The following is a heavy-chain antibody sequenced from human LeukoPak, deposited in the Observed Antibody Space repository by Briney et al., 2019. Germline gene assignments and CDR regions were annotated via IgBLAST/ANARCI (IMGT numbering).Heavy chain of an antibody. Sequence: SETLSLTCAVYGGSFSGSYWSWIRQPPGKGLEWIGEINHSGSTNYNPSLKSRVTISVDTSKNQFSLKLSSVTAADTAVYYCARVNPGLRYFGYWGQGTLVTVSS. J-gene: IGHJ4*02. CDR1: GGSFSGSY. V-gene: IGHV4-34*01. CDR3: ARVNPGLRYFGY. CDR2: INHSGST. D-gene: IGHD3-9*01.